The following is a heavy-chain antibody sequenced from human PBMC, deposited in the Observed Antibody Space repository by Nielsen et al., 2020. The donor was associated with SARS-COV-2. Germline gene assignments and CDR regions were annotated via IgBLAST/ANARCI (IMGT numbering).Heavy chain of an antibody. CDR1: GYSFTSYW. CDR3: AGHSSSSLYWYFDL. D-gene: IGHD6-6*01. V-gene: IGHV5-51*01. J-gene: IGHJ2*01. Sequence: KVSCKGSGYSFTSYWIGWVRQMPGKGLEWMGIIYPGDSDTRYSPSFQGQVTISADKSISTAYLQWSSLKASDTAMYYCAGHSSSSLYWYFDLWGRGTLVTVSS. CDR2: IYPGDSDT.